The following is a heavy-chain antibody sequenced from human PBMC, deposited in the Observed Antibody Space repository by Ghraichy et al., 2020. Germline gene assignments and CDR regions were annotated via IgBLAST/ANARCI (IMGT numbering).Heavy chain of an antibody. CDR2: ISYDGSNK. CDR1: GFTFSSYG. V-gene: IGHV3-30*18. Sequence: GESLNISCAASGFTFSSYGMHWVRQAPGKGLEWVAVISYDGSNKYYADSVKGRFTISRDNSKNTLYLQMNSLRAEDTAVYYCAKDSGSGWTYYYYGMDVWGQGTTVTVSS. D-gene: IGHD6-19*01. CDR3: AKDSGSGWTYYYYGMDV. J-gene: IGHJ6*02.